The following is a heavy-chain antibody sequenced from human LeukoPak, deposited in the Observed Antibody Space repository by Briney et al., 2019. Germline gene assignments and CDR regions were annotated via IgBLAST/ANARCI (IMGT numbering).Heavy chain of an antibody. CDR3: AKDLFGDWTALHV. D-gene: IGHD3-10*02. CDR1: GFVFDTYA. CDR2: ISGSGVSA. V-gene: IGHV3-23*01. Sequence: GGPLRLSCAASGFVFDTYAINWVRQAPGKGLEWVSLISGSGVSADYSDSVRGRFSISRDNSKNTVYLQMNSLGGNDTAVYWCAKDLFGDWTALHVWGRGTVVTVSS. J-gene: IGHJ3*01.